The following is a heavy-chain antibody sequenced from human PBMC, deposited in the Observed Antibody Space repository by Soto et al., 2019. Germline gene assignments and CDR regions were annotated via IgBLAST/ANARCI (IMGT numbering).Heavy chain of an antibody. CDR2: IIPILGIA. Sequence: SVKVSCKASGGTFSSYTISWVRQAPGQGLEWMGRIIPILGIANYAQKFQGRVTITADKSTSTAYMELSSLRSEDTAVYYCARVIFDRGYCSGGSCSSSLTNYYYYMDVWGKGTTVTVSS. D-gene: IGHD2-15*01. CDR1: GGTFSSYT. V-gene: IGHV1-69*02. J-gene: IGHJ6*03. CDR3: ARVIFDRGYCSGGSCSSSLTNYYYYMDV.